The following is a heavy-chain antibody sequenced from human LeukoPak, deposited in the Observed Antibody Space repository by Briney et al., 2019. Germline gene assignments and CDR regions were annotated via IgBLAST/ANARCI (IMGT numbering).Heavy chain of an antibody. V-gene: IGHV3-30-3*01. CDR2: LSYGGTNK. Sequence: GGSLRLSCAASGFTFSDYAMHWVRQAPGKGLEWVAVLSYGGTNKYYADSVKGRFTISRDNSKNTMFLQMNSLRAEDTAVYHCARDRSGYANDAFDFWGQGTMVTVSS. D-gene: IGHD3-3*01. CDR3: ARDRSGYANDAFDF. CDR1: GFTFSDYA. J-gene: IGHJ3*01.